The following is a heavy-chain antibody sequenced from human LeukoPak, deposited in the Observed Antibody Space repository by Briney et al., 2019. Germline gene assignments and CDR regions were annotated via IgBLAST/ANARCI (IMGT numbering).Heavy chain of an antibody. CDR2: FDPEDGET. V-gene: IGHV1-24*01. J-gene: IGHJ4*02. D-gene: IGHD3-9*01. CDR3: ARRLLTGYYTYDY. CDR1: GYTLTELS. Sequence: GASVTVSCTVSGYTLTELSMHWVRQAPGKGLEWMGGFDPEDGETIYAQKFQGRVTITADESTSTAYMELSSLRSEDTAVYYCARRLLTGYYTYDYWGQGTLVTVSS.